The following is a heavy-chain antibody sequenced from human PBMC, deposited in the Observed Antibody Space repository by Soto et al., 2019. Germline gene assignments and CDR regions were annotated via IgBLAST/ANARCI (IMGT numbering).Heavy chain of an antibody. CDR2: IYSSENT. CDR3: ARKSCFDI. CDR1: GGSVSSSSYS. V-gene: IGHV4-39*01. D-gene: IGHD2-15*01. Sequence: SETLSLTCTVSGGSVSSSSYSWGWIRQPPGKGLEWIGTIYSSENTYYNPSLMSRVTISVDTSKNQFSLKLSSVTAADTAVYYCARKSCFDIWGQGTMVTVSS. J-gene: IGHJ3*02.